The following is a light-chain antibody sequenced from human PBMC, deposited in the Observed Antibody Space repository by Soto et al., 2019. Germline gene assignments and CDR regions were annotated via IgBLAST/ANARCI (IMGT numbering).Light chain of an antibody. CDR1: RSDVGAYNY. V-gene: IGLV2-14*01. CDR3: SSYTTSSTPVV. J-gene: IGLJ2*01. Sequence: QSALTQPASVSGSPGQSITISCTGTRSDVGAYNYVSWYQQHPGKAPKLMIYEVSNRPSGVSNRFSGSKSGNTASLTISGLQAEDEADYYRSSYTTSSTPVVFGGGTKLTVL. CDR2: EVS.